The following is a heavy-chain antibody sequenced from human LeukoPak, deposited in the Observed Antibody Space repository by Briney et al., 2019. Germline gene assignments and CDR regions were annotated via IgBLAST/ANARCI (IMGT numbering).Heavy chain of an antibody. CDR2: INPNSGGT. D-gene: IGHD6-13*01. V-gene: IGHV1-2*04. CDR3: ARDPGRYNSSWYRYYFDY. CDR1: GYTFTDYY. J-gene: IGHJ4*02. Sequence: GASVKVSCKASGYTFTDYYMHWVRQAPGQGLEWMGWINPNSGGTNYAQKFQGWVTMTRDTSISTAYMELSRLRSDDTAVYYCARDPGRYNSSWYRYYFDYWGQGTLVTVSS.